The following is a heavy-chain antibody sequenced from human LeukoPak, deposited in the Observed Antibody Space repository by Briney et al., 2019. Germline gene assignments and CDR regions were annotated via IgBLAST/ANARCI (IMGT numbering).Heavy chain of an antibody. J-gene: IGHJ4*02. D-gene: IGHD3-22*01. Sequence: SETLSLTCTVSGVSVSSGTYYWTWIRQPPGKGLEWIGNIYTSGSTNYSPSLKSRLTISLDTSKNQFPLKLSSVTAADPAVYYCARMAYYYDSDGYSQLDYWGQGTLVTVSS. V-gene: IGHV4-61*01. CDR3: ARMAYYYDSDGYSQLDY. CDR2: IYTSGST. CDR1: GVSVSSGTYY.